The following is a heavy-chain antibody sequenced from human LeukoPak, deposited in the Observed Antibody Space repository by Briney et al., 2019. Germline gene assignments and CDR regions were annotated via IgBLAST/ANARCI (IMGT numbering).Heavy chain of an antibody. CDR2: IYTSGST. J-gene: IGHJ4*02. D-gene: IGHD3-10*01. CDR1: GGSISSYY. Sequence: PSETLSLTCTVPGGSISSYYWSWIRQPAGKGLEWIGCIYTSGSTNYNPSLKSRVTMSVDTSKNQFSLKVSSVTAADTAVYYCARHGSYRYYFDYWGQGTLVTVSS. CDR3: ARHGSYRYYFDY. V-gene: IGHV4-4*07.